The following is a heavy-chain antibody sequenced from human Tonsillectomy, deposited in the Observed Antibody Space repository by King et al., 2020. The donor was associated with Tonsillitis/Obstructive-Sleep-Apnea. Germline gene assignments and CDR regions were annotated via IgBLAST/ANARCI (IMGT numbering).Heavy chain of an antibody. CDR1: GGSISSSKNY. Sequence: VQLQESGPGLVKPSETLSLTCSVSGGSISSSKNYWGWIRQPPGKGLEWIGSIYYSGSTYYNPSLKSRVTISVDTSKKQFSLKLSSVTAADTAVYYWARHPYDYDSNGYYNWFDPWGQGTLVTVSS. J-gene: IGHJ5*02. V-gene: IGHV4-39*01. CDR2: IYYSGST. CDR3: ARHPYDYDSNGYYNWFDP. D-gene: IGHD3-22*01.